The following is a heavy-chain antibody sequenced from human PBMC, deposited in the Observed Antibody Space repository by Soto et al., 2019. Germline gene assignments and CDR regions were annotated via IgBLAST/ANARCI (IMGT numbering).Heavy chain of an antibody. CDR1: GFSLSTSGVG. CDR3: ANQYDFWSGYSQNPLLPFDY. J-gene: IGHJ4*02. V-gene: IGHV2-5*02. D-gene: IGHD3-3*01. CDR2: IYWDDDK. Sequence: SGPTLVNPTQTLTLTCTFSGFSLSTSGVGVGWIRQPPGKALEWLALIYWDDDKRYSPSLKSRLTITKDTSKNQVVLTMTNMDPVDTATYYCANQYDFWSGYSQNPLLPFDYWGQGTLVTVSS.